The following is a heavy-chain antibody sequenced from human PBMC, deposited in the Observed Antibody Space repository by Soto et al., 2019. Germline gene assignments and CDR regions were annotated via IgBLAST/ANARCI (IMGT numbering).Heavy chain of an antibody. V-gene: IGHV3-30-3*01. CDR2: ISYDGSNK. Sequence: GGSLRLACAASGFTFSSYAMHWVRQAPGKGLEWVAVISYDGSNKYYADSVKGRFTISRDNSKNTLYLQMNSLRAEDTAVYYCARDKAIVVVVARGYYYYGMDVWGQGTTVTVSS. D-gene: IGHD2-15*01. J-gene: IGHJ6*02. CDR3: ARDKAIVVVVARGYYYYGMDV. CDR1: GFTFSSYA.